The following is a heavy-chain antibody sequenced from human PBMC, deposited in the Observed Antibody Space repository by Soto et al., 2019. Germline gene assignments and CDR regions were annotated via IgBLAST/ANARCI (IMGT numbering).Heavy chain of an antibody. CDR1: GFTFSSYA. D-gene: IGHD6-19*01. CDR2: ISGSGDST. J-gene: IGHJ1*01. V-gene: IGHV3-23*01. Sequence: EVRLLESGGGLVQPGGSLRLSCAASGFTFSSYAMSWVRQAPGKGLEWVSGISGSGDSTYYADSVEGRFTISRDNSKNTLDRQRNSLRDEGTAVYYCAKGVPGIAVAGTGYFQHWGQGTLVTVSS. CDR3: AKGVPGIAVAGTGYFQH.